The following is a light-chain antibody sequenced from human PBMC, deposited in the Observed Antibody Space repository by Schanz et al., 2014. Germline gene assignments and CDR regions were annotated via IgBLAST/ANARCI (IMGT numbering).Light chain of an antibody. V-gene: IGLV2-8*01. Sequence: QSALTQPPSASGSPGQSVTISCTGTSSDVGGYNYVSWYQQHPGKAPKLMISEVSKRPSGVPDRFSGSKSGNTASLTVSGLQAEDEADYYCTSYTSSVTWVFGGGTKVTVL. CDR2: EVS. CDR1: SSDVGGYNY. J-gene: IGLJ3*02. CDR3: TSYTSSVTWV.